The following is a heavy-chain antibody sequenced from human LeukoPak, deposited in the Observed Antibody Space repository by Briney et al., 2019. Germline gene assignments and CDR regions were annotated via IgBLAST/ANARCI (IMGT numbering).Heavy chain of an antibody. CDR1: GFVLSDFG. CDR3: VREGPDGTNPYFDF. V-gene: IGHV3-33*01. Sequence: DPGGSLRLSCEASGFVLSDFGIHWVRQAPGKGLEWVAVTWSDGNKKYYGESVKGRFTISRDNSENTVHLQMNSLRLEDTAVYYCVREGPDGTNPYFDFWGHGALVTVSS. CDR2: TWSDGNKK. D-gene: IGHD5-24*01. J-gene: IGHJ4*01.